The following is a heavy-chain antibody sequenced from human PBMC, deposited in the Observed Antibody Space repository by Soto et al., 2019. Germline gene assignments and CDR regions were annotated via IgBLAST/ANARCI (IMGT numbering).Heavy chain of an antibody. V-gene: IGHV4-31*03. CDR2: IYHSGST. D-gene: IGHD2-8*01. J-gene: IGHJ4*01. Sequence: QVQLQESGPGLVKPSQTMSLTCTVSGGSISSGGYYWSWIRQHPGKGLEWIGYIYHSGSTNYNPSLKSRVTISVDTSKNQFSLKLSSVTAAATAVYYCASVGCSNGVCYFFDYWGHGTLVTVSS. CDR1: GGSISSGGYY. CDR3: ASVGCSNGVCYFFDY.